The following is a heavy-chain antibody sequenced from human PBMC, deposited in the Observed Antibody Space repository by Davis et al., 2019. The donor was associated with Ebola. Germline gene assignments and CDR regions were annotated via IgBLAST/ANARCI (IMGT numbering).Heavy chain of an antibody. CDR1: GFTLTRTA. Sequence: SVKVSCKASGFTLTRTAMQWMRQARGQRPEWIGWIVVGSGDTNYAQQFQERVTITRDISTTTGYMELSSLRSDDTAVYYCAINTIFGALLDYYYMDVWGQGTTVTVSS. CDR2: IVVGSGDT. J-gene: IGHJ6*03. CDR3: AINTIFGALLDYYYMDV. V-gene: IGHV1-58*02. D-gene: IGHD3-3*01.